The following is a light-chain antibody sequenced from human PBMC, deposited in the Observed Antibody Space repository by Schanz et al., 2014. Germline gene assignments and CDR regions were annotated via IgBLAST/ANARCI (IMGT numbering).Light chain of an antibody. CDR3: SSYAGSDNVV. V-gene: IGLV2-11*01. CDR1: SGDVGGYNY. J-gene: IGLJ2*01. Sequence: QSVLTQPRSVSGSPGQSVTISCTGTSGDVGGYNYVSWYQQHPGKAPKLMIYDVSNRPSGVSNRFSGSKSGNTASLTISGLQAEDEADYYCSSYAGSDNVVFGGGTKLTVL. CDR2: DVS.